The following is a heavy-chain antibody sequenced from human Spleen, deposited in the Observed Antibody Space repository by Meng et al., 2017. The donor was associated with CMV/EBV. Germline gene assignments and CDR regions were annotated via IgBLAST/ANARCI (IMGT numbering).Heavy chain of an antibody. V-gene: IGHV3-21*01. Sequence: ASVFTFSSYSMNWVRQAPGKGLEWVSSISSSSSYIYYADSVKGRFTISRDNAKNSLYLQMNSLRAEDTAVYYCASVREPRIAAPPYWGQGTLVTVSS. CDR1: VFTFSSYS. CDR3: ASVREPRIAAPPY. J-gene: IGHJ4*02. CDR2: ISSSSSYI. D-gene: IGHD6-6*01.